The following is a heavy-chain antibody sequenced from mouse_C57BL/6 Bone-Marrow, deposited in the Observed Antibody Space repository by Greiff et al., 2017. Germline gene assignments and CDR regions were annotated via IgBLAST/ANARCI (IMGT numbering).Heavy chain of an antibody. J-gene: IGHJ1*03. CDR2: IYPGDGDT. D-gene: IGHD1-1*01. CDR3: ARKGVYYYGNFDV. Sequence: VQLQESGPELVKPGASVKISCKASGYAFSSSWMNWVKQRPGKGLEWIGRIYPGDGDTNYNGKFKGKATLTADKSSSTAYMKLSSLTSEDSAVYFCARKGVYYYGNFDVWGTGTTVTVSS. V-gene: IGHV1-82*01. CDR1: GYAFSSSW.